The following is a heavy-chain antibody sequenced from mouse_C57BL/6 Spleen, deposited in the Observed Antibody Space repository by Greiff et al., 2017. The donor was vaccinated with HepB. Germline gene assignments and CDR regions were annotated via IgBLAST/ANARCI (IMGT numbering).Heavy chain of an antibody. CDR1: GYTFTSYT. V-gene: IGHV1-4*01. CDR2: INPSSGYT. Sequence: QVQLKQSGAELARPGASVKMSCKASGYTFTSYTMHWVKQRPGQGLEWIGYINPSSGYTKYNQKFKDKATLTADKSSSTAYMQLSSLTSEDSAVYYCARDPGYWFAYWGQGTLVTVSA. J-gene: IGHJ3*01. D-gene: IGHD2-2*01. CDR3: ARDPGYWFAY.